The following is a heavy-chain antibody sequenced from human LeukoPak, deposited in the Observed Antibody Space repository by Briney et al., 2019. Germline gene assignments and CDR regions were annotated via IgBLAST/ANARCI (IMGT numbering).Heavy chain of an antibody. CDR1: GFTFNNYN. Sequence: PGGSLRLSRAASGFTFNNYNINWVRQPPGKGLEWVSSISGSTSYVYYADSVKGRFTISRDDAKNSLYLQMNNLRVEDTAMYYCARSSGTYDWFDPWGQGTLVTVSS. D-gene: IGHD1-26*01. CDR2: ISGSTSYV. CDR3: ARSSGTYDWFDP. V-gene: IGHV3-21*01. J-gene: IGHJ5*02.